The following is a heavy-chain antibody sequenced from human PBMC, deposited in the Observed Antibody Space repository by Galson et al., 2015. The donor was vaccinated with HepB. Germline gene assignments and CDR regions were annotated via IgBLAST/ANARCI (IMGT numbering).Heavy chain of an antibody. CDR2: ISYDGSGK. J-gene: IGHJ6*02. CDR1: RFTFNNYG. D-gene: IGHD3-9*01. V-gene: IGHV3-33*01. CDR3: AGQYYDVLTGYSNGMDV. Sequence: SLRLSCAASRFTFNNYGFHWVRQAPGRGLEWVAFISYDGSGKFYGDSVWGRFTISRDNSKNTLFLQMNSLRGEDTAVYFCAGQYYDVLTGYSNGMDVWGQGTTVTVSS.